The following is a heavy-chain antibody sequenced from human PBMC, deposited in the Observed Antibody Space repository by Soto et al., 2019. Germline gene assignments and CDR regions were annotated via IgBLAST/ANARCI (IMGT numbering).Heavy chain of an antibody. Sequence: GESLKISCAASGFTFSSYGMHWVRQAPGKGLEWVAVISYDGSNKYYADSVKGRFTTSRDNSKNTLYLQMNSLRAEDTAVYYCAKAGWGGAASFDYWGQGTLVTVSS. CDR1: GFTFSSYG. V-gene: IGHV3-30*18. D-gene: IGHD1-26*01. CDR3: AKAGWGGAASFDY. CDR2: ISYDGSNK. J-gene: IGHJ4*02.